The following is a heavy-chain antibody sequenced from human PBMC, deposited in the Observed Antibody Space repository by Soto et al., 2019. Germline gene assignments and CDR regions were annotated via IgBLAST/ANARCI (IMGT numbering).Heavy chain of an antibody. CDR3: ARDPVRGDDYNFDY. Sequence: WCSPRLSCEASGFSFSSFAVNRFRKSPGRGLEWVSYISDDGASIYYADSLKGRFTISRDNAKNSLSLQMNNLRAEDTAVYYCARDPVRGDDYNFDYWGQGTLVTVSS. CDR1: GFSFSSFA. J-gene: IGHJ4*02. D-gene: IGHD3-10*01. CDR2: ISDDGASI. V-gene: IGHV3-48*04.